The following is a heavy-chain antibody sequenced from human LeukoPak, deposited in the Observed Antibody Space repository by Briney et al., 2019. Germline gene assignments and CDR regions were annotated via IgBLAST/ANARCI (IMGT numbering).Heavy chain of an antibody. CDR1: GYSTSSGYY. Sequence: PSETLSLTCAVSGYSTSSGYYWGWIRQPPGKGLEWIGSIYHSGSTYYNPSLKSRVTISVDTSKNQFSLKLSSVTAADTAVYYCARGLLDIVVVPAAMAAWYFDLWGRGTLVTVSS. V-gene: IGHV4-38-2*01. J-gene: IGHJ2*01. CDR3: ARGLLDIVVVPAAMAAWYFDL. D-gene: IGHD2-2*01. CDR2: IYHSGST.